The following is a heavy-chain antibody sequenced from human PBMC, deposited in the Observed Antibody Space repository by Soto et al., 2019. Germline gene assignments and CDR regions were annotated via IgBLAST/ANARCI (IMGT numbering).Heavy chain of an antibody. CDR3: ARGYCSGGSCYFLDY. V-gene: IGHV3-30-3*01. J-gene: IGHJ4*02. Sequence: GGSLRLSCAASGLTFRSFAMHWVRQAPGKGLEWVAIISYDATNMYCGDSVKGRFTISRDNSKNTLFLQMTSLRADDTAVYFCARGYCSGGSCYFLDYWGQGTIATVYS. CDR2: ISYDATNM. CDR1: GLTFRSFA. D-gene: IGHD2-15*01.